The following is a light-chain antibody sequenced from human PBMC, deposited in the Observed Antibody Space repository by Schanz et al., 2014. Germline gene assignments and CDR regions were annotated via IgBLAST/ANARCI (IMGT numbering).Light chain of an antibody. Sequence: QSALTQPPSASGSPGQSVTFSCTGTSSDVGGYNYVSWYQQHPGKAPKLMIFDVSNRPSGVSNRFSGSKSGNTASLTVSGLQAEDEADYYCSSYRRTATVAVFGTGTKLTVL. J-gene: IGLJ1*01. CDR1: SSDVGGYNY. CDR2: DVS. CDR3: SSYRRTATVAV. V-gene: IGLV2-8*01.